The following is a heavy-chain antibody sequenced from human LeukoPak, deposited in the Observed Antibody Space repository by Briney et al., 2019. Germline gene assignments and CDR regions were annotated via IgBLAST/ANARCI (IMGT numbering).Heavy chain of an antibody. J-gene: IGHJ4*02. V-gene: IGHV3-30*04. CDR1: GFIFSSYA. CDR3: ARDLSWGSTIAS. D-gene: IGHD1-1*01. Sequence: PGGSLRLSCAASGFIFSSYAMSWVRQAPGKGLEWVAVISSDGTNKIYADSVKGRFTISGDNSKDTLYLQMNSLRAEDTAVYYCARDLSWGSTIASWGQGTLVIVSS. CDR2: ISSDGTNK.